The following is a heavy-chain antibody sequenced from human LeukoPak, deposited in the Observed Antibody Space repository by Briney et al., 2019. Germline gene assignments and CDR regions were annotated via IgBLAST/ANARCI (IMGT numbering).Heavy chain of an antibody. J-gene: IGHJ6*02. D-gene: IGHD1-26*01. V-gene: IGHV1-46*01. Sequence: ASVKVSCKASGYTFTSYYMHWVRQAPGQGLEWMGIINPSGGSTSYAQKFQGRVTMTRDTSTSTVYMELSSLRSEDTAVYYCAGAGSGSYLDDGMDVRGQGTTVTVSS. CDR3: AGAGSGSYLDDGMDV. CDR2: INPSGGST. CDR1: GYTFTSYY.